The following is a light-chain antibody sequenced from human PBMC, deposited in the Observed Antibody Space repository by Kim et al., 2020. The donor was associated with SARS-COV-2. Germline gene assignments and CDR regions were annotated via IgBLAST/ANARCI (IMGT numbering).Light chain of an antibody. J-gene: IGKJ2*01. Sequence: SASVGDRVTITCQASQDITNHLNWYQHKPGKAPKLLMYDASNLEAGVPSRFSGSGSGTDFTFTISTLQPEDITTYYCQQYDDVPYTFGQGTKLEI. V-gene: IGKV1-33*01. CDR3: QQYDDVPYT. CDR1: QDITNH. CDR2: DAS.